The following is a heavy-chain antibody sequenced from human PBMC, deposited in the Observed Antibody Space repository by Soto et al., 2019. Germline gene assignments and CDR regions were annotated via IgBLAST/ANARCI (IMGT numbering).Heavy chain of an antibody. CDR2: INPTTTTT. J-gene: IGHJ3*02. D-gene: IGHD6-13*01. V-gene: IGHV1-46*03. CDR3: ARDLYSTSWYVRAFDM. Sequence: ASVKVSCKASENTFSTYSLHWVRQAPGQGLEWMGVINPTTTTTTDAQKFQGRVTMTRDTSTSTVFLELSSLRSGDTAVYFCARDLYSTSWYVRAFDMRGQGTMVTVSS. CDR1: ENTFSTYS.